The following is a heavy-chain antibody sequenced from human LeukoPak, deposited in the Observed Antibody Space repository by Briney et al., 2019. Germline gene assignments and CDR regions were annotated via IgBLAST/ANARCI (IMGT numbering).Heavy chain of an antibody. CDR2: LYDADYT. Sequence: PGRSLRLSCAASGFTFSSYAMHWVRQAPGKGLEWVSVLYDADYTYYADSVKGRFTISRDNSKNTLYLQMNSLRGEDTAVYYCARDHLDAFDIWGQGTMVTVSP. CDR1: GFTFSSYA. J-gene: IGHJ3*02. CDR3: ARDHLDAFDI. V-gene: IGHV3-30*14.